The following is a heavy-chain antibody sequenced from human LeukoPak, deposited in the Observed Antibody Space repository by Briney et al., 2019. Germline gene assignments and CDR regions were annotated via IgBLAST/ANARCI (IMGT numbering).Heavy chain of an antibody. CDR2: IHSDGSST. CDR3: ARVRSGSSAGNYGMDV. J-gene: IGHJ6*02. Sequence: GGSLRLSCAASGFTFSNYWMHWVRQAPGKGLVWVSRIHSDGSSTTSADSVKGRFTISRDNAENTLYLQMNSLRAEDTAVYYCARVRSGSSAGNYGMDVWGQGTAVTVSS. V-gene: IGHV3-74*01. CDR1: GFTFSNYW. D-gene: IGHD1-26*01.